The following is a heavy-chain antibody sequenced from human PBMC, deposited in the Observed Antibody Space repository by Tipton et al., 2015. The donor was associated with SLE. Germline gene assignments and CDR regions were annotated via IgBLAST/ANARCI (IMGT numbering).Heavy chain of an antibody. D-gene: IGHD3-10*01. V-gene: IGHV4-38-2*01. CDR2: IYHSGRT. Sequence: TLSLTCAVSNYSITSGFSWDWIRQPPGKGLEWIGTIYHSGRTYYNPSLKSRVTISADRSKNQFSLRLDSVTAADTAVYYCARLDTGGSGSYVRFDYWGQGTLVTVSS. CDR1: NYSITSGFS. J-gene: IGHJ4*02. CDR3: ARLDTGGSGSYVRFDY.